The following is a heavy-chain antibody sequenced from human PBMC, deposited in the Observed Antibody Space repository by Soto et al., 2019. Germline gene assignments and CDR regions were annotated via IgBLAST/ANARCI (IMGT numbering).Heavy chain of an antibody. D-gene: IGHD6-13*01. CDR2: IIPIFGTA. CDR1: GGTFSSYA. J-gene: IGHJ3*02. V-gene: IGHV1-69*13. Sequence: SVKVSCKASGGTFSSYAISWVRQAPGQGLEWMGGIIPIFGTANYAQKFQGRVTITADESTSTAYMELSSLRSEDTAVYYCARGIEAARRDDAFDIWGQGTMVTVSS. CDR3: ARGIEAARRDDAFDI.